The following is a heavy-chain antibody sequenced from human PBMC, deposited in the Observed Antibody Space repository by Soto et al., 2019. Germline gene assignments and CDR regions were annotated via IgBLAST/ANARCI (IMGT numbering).Heavy chain of an antibody. CDR1: GFPFSSYA. Sequence: GGSLRLSCAASGFPFSSYAMSWVRQAPGKGLDWVSAISGSGGSTYYADSVKGRFTISRDNSKNTLYLQMNSLRAEDTAVYYCAYSSTPFDYWGQGTLVTVSS. CDR3: AYSSTPFDY. J-gene: IGHJ4*02. D-gene: IGHD6-13*01. CDR2: ISGSGGST. V-gene: IGHV3-23*01.